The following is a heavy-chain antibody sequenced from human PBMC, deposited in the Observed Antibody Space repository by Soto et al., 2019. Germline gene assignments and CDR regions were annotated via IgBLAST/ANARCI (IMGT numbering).Heavy chain of an antibody. V-gene: IGHV1-3*01. CDR2: INAGNGNT. CDR3: AKDLRIAVAGTDYFDS. D-gene: IGHD6-19*01. Sequence: ASVKVSCKASGYTFTSYAMHLGRPAPRQRLEWMGWINAGNGNTKYSQKFQGRVTITRDTSASTAYMELSSLRAEDTAVYYCAKDLRIAVAGTDYFDSWGQGTLVTVSS. CDR1: GYTFTSYA. J-gene: IGHJ4*02.